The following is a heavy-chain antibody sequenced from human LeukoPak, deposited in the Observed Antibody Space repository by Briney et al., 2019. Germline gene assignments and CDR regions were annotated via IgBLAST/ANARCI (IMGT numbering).Heavy chain of an antibody. CDR3: ARGSGYYYGSGSYYTPFDY. CDR1: GYGFASYW. D-gene: IGHD3-10*01. V-gene: IGHV5-10-1*01. CDR2: IDPSDSYT. Sequence: GESLKISCKGSGYGFASYWISSVRQMPGKGLEWMGRIDPSDSYTNYSPSFQGHVTISADKSISTAYLQWSSLKASDTAMYYCARGSGYYYGSGSYYTPFDYWGQGTLVTVSS. J-gene: IGHJ4*02.